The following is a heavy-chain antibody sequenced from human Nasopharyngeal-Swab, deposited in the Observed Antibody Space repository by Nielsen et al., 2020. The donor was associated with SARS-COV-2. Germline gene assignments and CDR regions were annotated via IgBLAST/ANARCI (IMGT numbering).Heavy chain of an antibody. V-gene: IGHV1-69*13. D-gene: IGHD1-26*01. CDR1: GGTFSSYA. J-gene: IGHJ5*02. CDR3: ARVVGATGEFWFDP. Sequence: SVKVSCKASGGTFSSYAISWVRQAPGQGLEWMGGIIPIFGTANYAQKFQGRVTITADESTSTAYMELRSLRSDDTAVYYCARVVGATGEFWFDPWGQGTLVTVSS. CDR2: IIPIFGTA.